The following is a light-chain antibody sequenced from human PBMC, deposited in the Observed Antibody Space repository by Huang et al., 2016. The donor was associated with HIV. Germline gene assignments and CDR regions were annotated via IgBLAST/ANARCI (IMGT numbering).Light chain of an antibody. CDR2: DAS. CDR1: QSVNNK. J-gene: IGKJ1*01. V-gene: IGKV3-15*01. Sequence: EVVMTQSPVTLFVSPGERATLSCRASQSVNNKLAWFQQKPGQAPRLLIHDASIRATGIPDRFSGSGSGTEFTLTISSLQSEDFAVYYCQQYNNWPPWTFGQGTKVEIK. CDR3: QQYNNWPPWT.